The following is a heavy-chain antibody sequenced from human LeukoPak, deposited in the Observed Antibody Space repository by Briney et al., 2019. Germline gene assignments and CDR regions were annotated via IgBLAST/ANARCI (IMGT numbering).Heavy chain of an antibody. J-gene: IGHJ4*02. V-gene: IGHV1-2*02. CDR1: GYTFTGYY. Sequence: ASVKVSCKASGYTFTGYYMHWVRQAPGQGLEWMGWINPNSGGTNYAQKFQGRVTMTRDTSTSTVYMELSSLRSEDTAVYYCARDKLGALNYWGQGTLVTVSS. CDR2: INPNSGGT. D-gene: IGHD1-26*01. CDR3: ARDKLGALNY.